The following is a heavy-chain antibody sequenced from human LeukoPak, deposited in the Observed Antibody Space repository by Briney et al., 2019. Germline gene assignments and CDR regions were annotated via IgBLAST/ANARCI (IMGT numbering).Heavy chain of an antibody. D-gene: IGHD3-22*01. CDR3: ARGGDSSGHYVNFDY. Sequence: SETLSLTCTVSGYSISSGYYWGWIRQPPGKGLEWIGSIYHSGNTYYNPSLKSRVTISVDTSKNQFSLKLSSVTAADTAVYYCARGGDSSGHYVNFDYWGQGTLVTVSS. J-gene: IGHJ4*02. CDR1: GYSISSGYY. V-gene: IGHV4-38-2*02. CDR2: IYHSGNT.